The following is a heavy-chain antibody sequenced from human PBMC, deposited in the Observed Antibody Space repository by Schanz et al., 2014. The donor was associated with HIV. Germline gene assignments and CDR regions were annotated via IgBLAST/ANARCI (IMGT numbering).Heavy chain of an antibody. CDR3: ARSEWVDQK. Sequence: QVQLVESGGGLVKPGGSLRLSCAASGFTFNDYYMSWIRQAPGKGLEWISYIRGSDSTTYYADSVKGRFTISRDNAKNSLFLQMNSLRDEDTAVYYCARSEWVDQKWGQGTLVTVSS. J-gene: IGHJ4*02. D-gene: IGHD6-19*01. CDR1: GFTFNDYY. V-gene: IGHV3-11*04. CDR2: IRGSDSTT.